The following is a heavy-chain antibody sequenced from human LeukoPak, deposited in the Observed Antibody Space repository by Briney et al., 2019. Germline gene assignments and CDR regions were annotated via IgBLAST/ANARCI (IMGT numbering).Heavy chain of an antibody. J-gene: IGHJ4*02. CDR1: GFTFKSYG. CDR3: AKDVRTEAAAMNY. D-gene: IGHD2-2*01. CDR2: ISHDGDNK. Sequence: GGSLRLSCVASGFTFKSYGMHWVRQAPGKGLEWVAVISHDGDNKYYTDSVKGRFIISRESSQNTLYLQMNSLRVEDTAVYYCAKDVRTEAAAMNYWGQGSLVIVSS. V-gene: IGHV3-30*18.